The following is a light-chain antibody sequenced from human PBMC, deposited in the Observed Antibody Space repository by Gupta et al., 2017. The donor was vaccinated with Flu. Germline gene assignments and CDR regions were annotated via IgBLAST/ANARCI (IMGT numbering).Light chain of an antibody. Sequence: GNSIHLGSYNYIHWYQRHPAKSPKLIIYDVSNRPSGVSNLFSVSNSGNTASLPISGLRAEDEADYYCSSYTSSSILFGGGTKLTVL. CDR2: DVS. V-gene: IGLV2-14*03. CDR1: SIHLGSYNY. J-gene: IGLJ2*01. CDR3: SSYTSSSIL.